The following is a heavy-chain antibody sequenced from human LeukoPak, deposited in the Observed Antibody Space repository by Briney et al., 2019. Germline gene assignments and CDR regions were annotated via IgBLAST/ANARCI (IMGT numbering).Heavy chain of an antibody. Sequence: SETLSLTCTVSGGSISTYYWSWIRQPPGKGLEWIGYFYYSGSTNYSPSLKSRVTISVDTSKNQFSLKLSSVTAADTAVYYCARHGYYSKWYFDYWGQGTLVTVSS. CDR2: FYYSGST. D-gene: IGHD2/OR15-2a*01. CDR3: ARHGYYSKWYFDY. J-gene: IGHJ4*02. V-gene: IGHV4-59*08. CDR1: GGSISTYY.